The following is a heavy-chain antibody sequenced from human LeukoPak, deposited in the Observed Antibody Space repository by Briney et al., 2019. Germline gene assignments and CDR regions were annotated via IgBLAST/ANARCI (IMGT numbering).Heavy chain of an antibody. CDR3: AREATDDDYSDY. CDR1: GGSISSSSYY. D-gene: IGHD3-3*01. CDR2: IDYSGST. V-gene: IGHV4-39*07. Sequence: PSETLSLTCTVSGGSISSSSYYWGWIRQPPGKGLEWIGSIDYSGSTYYNASLKSRVTISVDTSKNQFSVKLSSVTAADTAVYFCAREATDDDYSDYWGQGILVTVSS. J-gene: IGHJ4*02.